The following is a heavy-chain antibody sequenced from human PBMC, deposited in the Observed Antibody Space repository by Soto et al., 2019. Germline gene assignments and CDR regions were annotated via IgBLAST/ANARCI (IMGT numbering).Heavy chain of an antibody. J-gene: IGHJ6*03. Sequence: SDTLSLTCAVSSCSIRSSNWWSWVRQPPGKGLEWIGEIYHSGSTNYNPSLKSRVTISVDKSKNQFSLKLSSVTAADTAVYYCTTYYYGSGSYRSYYYYYMDVWGKGTTVT. CDR2: IYHSGST. CDR1: SCSIRSSNW. V-gene: IGHV4-4*02. D-gene: IGHD3-10*01. CDR3: TTYYYGSGSYRSYYYYYMDV.